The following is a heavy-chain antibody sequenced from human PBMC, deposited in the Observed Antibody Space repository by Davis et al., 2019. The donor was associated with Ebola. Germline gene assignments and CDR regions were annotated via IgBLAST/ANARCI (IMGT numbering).Heavy chain of an antibody. CDR3: ATRGTK. CDR1: GYTFTDYN. J-gene: IGHJ4*02. Sequence: ASVKVSCKASGYTFTDYNIHWMRQAPGQGLEWLGRVILKSGATNYAQKFQGRVTMTRDTSISTVYMELSSLRYDDTAVYYCATRGTKWGLGTLVTVSS. V-gene: IGHV1-2*06. D-gene: IGHD1/OR15-1a*01. CDR2: VILKSGAT.